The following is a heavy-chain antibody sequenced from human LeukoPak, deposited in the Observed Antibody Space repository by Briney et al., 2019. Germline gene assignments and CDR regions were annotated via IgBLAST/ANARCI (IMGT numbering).Heavy chain of an antibody. CDR2: ISTYNGNT. D-gene: IGHD5-24*01. CDR3: ARAQRERDGYTTYGMDV. Sequence: ASVKVSCKASGYTFTIYGISWVREAPGQGLEWMGWISTYNGNTNYAQKLQGRVTMTTDTTTSTAYMELRSLSSDDTAVYYCARAQRERDGYTTYGMDVWGQGTTVTVSS. CDR1: GYTFTIYG. J-gene: IGHJ6*02. V-gene: IGHV1-18*01.